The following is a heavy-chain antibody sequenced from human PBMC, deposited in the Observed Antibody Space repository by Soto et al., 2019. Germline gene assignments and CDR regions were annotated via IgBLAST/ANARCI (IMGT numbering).Heavy chain of an antibody. CDR2: ISGSGGST. J-gene: IGHJ6*02. V-gene: IGHV3-23*01. D-gene: IGHD5-18*01. CDR1: GFTFSSYA. CDR3: ANGPSWIQLLHSWNGMDV. Sequence: GGSLRLSCAASGFTFSSYAMSWVRQAPGKGLEWVSAISGSGGSTYYADSVKGRFTISRDNSKNTLYLQLNSLRAEDAAVYYCANGPSWIQLLHSWNGMDVWGQGTTVTVSS.